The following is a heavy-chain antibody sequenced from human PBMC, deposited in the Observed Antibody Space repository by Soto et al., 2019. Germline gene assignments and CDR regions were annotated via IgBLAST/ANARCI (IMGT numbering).Heavy chain of an antibody. CDR3: ARGESYGSGSLPTDYYYGMDV. CDR2: IYHSGST. J-gene: IGHJ6*02. CDR1: GGSISSSNW. Sequence: SETLSLTCAVSGGSISSSNWWSWVRQPPGKGLEWIGEIYHSGSTNYNPSLKSRVTISVDKSKNQFSLKLSSVTAADTAVYYCARGESYGSGSLPTDYYYGMDVWGQGTTVTVSS. D-gene: IGHD3-10*01. V-gene: IGHV4-4*02.